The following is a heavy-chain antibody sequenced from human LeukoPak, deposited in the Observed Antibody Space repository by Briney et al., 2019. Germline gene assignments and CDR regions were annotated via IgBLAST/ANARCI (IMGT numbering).Heavy chain of an antibody. CDR2: IYSGGSI. CDR1: GFTVSTNY. J-gene: IGHJ6*03. CDR3: ASTTRGGTYYYYMDV. Sequence: GGSLRLSCAASGFTVSTNYMTWVRQAPGKGLEWVSVIYSGGSIYYADSVKGRFTVSRDNSKNTLYLQMNSLRAEDTAVYYCASTTRGGTYYYYMDVWGKGTTVTISS. D-gene: IGHD3-10*01. V-gene: IGHV3-53*01.